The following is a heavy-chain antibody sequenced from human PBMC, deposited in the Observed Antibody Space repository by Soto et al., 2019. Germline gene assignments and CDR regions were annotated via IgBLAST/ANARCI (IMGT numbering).Heavy chain of an antibody. CDR3: ARDNLYCSGGSCYGCYYYYYGMDV. CDR2: INPNSGGT. CDR1: GYTFTGYY. V-gene: IGHV1-2*04. Sequence: QVQLVQSGAEVKKPGASVKVSCKASGYTFTGYYMHWVRQAPGQGLEWMGWINPNSGGTNYAQKFQGLATTTRDRSISTAYMELSRLRSDDTAVYYCARDNLYCSGGSCYGCYYYYYGMDVWGQGTTVTVSS. D-gene: IGHD2-15*01. J-gene: IGHJ6*01.